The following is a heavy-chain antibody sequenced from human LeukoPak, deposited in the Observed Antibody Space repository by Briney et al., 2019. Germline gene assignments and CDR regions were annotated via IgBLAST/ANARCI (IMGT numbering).Heavy chain of an antibody. CDR2: INAGNGNT. D-gene: IGHD6-13*01. V-gene: IGHV1-3*01. CDR3: ATVGSSSSPTGDFDY. Sequence: ASVKVSCKASGYTFTNYAMHWVRQAPGQRLEWMGWINAGNGNTKYSQKFQGRVTMTEDTSTDTAYMELSSLRSEDTAVYYCATVGSSSSPTGDFDYWGQGTLVTVSS. J-gene: IGHJ4*02. CDR1: GYTFTNYA.